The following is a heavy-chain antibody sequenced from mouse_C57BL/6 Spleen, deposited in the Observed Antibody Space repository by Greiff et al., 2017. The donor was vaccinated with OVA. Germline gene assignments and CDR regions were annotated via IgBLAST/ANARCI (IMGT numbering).Heavy chain of an antibody. CDR3: ARYIDEAWFAY. CDR1: GFTFTDYY. J-gene: IGHJ3*01. V-gene: IGHV7-3*01. Sequence: EVMLVESGGGLVQPGGSLSLSCAASGFTFTDYYMSWVRQPPGKALEWLGFIRNKANGYTTEYSASVKGRFTISRDNSQSILYLQMNALRAEDSATYYYARYIDEAWFAYWGQGTLVTVSA. CDR2: IRNKANGYTT.